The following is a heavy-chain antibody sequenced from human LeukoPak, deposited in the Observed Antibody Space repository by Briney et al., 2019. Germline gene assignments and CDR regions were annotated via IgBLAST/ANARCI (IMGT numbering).Heavy chain of an antibody. Sequence: GGSLRLSCAASGFTFSSSAMSWVRQAPGKGLEWVSAISNNGGYTYYADSVQGRFTISRDNSKSTLCLQMNSLRAEDTAVYYCARRPVAAEYFQHWGQGTLVTVSS. D-gene: IGHD6-25*01. CDR3: ARRPVAAEYFQH. CDR1: GFTFSSSA. CDR2: ISNNGGYT. V-gene: IGHV3-23*01. J-gene: IGHJ1*01.